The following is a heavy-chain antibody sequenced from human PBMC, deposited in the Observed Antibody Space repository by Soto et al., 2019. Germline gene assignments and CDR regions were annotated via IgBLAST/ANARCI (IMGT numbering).Heavy chain of an antibody. CDR2: ISYDGSNK. CDR3: AKPRHALYYYYDMDA. Sequence: QVQLVESGGGVVQPGRSLRLSCAASGFTLSSYGMHWVRQAPGKGLEWVAVISYDGSNKYYADSVKGRFTIARDNSKNTLYLQMNSLTAEDTAVHYCAKPRHALYYYYDMDAWGQGTTVTVSS. CDR1: GFTLSSYG. V-gene: IGHV3-30*18. J-gene: IGHJ6*02.